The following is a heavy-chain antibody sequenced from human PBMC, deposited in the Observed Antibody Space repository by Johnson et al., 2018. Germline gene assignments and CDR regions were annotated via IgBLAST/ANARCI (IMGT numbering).Heavy chain of an antibody. J-gene: IGHJ6*03. D-gene: IGHD5/OR15-5a*01. CDR1: GFTFSSYA. Sequence: VQLVQSGGGLIQPGGSLRLSCATSGFTFSSYAMNWVRQAPGKGLEWISYIRSSSAYISYGDSVKGRFTISRENAQTSLFLQMNSLRVEDTAVCYCAGDPSIGSNWYYYMDVWGKGTTVTVSS. V-gene: IGHV3-48*01. CDR3: AGDPSIGSNWYYYMDV. CDR2: IRSSSAYI.